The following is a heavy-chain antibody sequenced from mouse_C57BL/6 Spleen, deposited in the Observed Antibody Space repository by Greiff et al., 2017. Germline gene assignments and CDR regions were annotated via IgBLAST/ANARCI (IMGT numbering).Heavy chain of an antibody. D-gene: IGHD1-1*01. J-gene: IGHJ1*03. CDR3: ARESSHWYFDV. CDR1: GFTFSDYY. Sequence: EVMLVESEGGLVQPGSSMKLSCTASGFTFSDYYMAWVRQVPEKGLEWVANINYDGSSTYYLDSLKSRFIISRDNAKNILYLQMSSLKSEDTATYYCARESSHWYFDVWGTGTTVTVSS. CDR2: INYDGSST. V-gene: IGHV5-16*01.